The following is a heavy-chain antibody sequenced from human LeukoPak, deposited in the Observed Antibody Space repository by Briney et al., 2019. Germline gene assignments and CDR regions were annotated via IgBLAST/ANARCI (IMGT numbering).Heavy chain of an antibody. J-gene: IGHJ4*02. V-gene: IGHV4-4*07. CDR1: GDSISNYY. D-gene: IGHD6-19*01. CDR3: AREGSGWIPFDY. CDR2: IYTSGST. Sequence: SETLSLTCTVSGDSISNYYWSWIRQPAGKGLEWIGRIYTSGSTNYNPSLKSRVTMSVDTSKNQFSLKLSSVTAADTAVYYCAREGSGWIPFDYWGQGTLVTVPS.